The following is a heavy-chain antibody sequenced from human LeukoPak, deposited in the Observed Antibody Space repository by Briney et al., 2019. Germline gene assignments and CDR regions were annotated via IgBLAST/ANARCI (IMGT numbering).Heavy chain of an antibody. CDR3: ATIMVPYYYYGMDV. J-gene: IGHJ6*02. Sequence: ASVKVSCKVSEYTLTELSMHWVRQAPGKGLEWMGGFDPEDGETIYAQRFQGRVTMTEDTSTDTAYMELSSLRSEDTAVYYCATIMVPYYYYGMDVWGQGTTVTVSS. CDR1: EYTLTELS. CDR2: FDPEDGET. D-gene: IGHD2-8*01. V-gene: IGHV1-24*01.